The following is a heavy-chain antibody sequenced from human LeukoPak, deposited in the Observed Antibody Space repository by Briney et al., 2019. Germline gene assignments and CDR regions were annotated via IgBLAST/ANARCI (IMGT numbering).Heavy chain of an antibody. J-gene: IGHJ4*02. Sequence: ASGKVSCKVPDYSLTQLSVHWFRQSPGKGLEWMGGLDAEHGKPIYAQKFQGRVAMTEDTSTDTAYMELSSLRSEDTAVYYCASISGSGSYYLDYWGQGTLVTVSS. CDR3: ASISGSGSYYLDY. V-gene: IGHV1-24*01. CDR1: DYSLTQLS. D-gene: IGHD3-10*01. CDR2: LDAEHGKP.